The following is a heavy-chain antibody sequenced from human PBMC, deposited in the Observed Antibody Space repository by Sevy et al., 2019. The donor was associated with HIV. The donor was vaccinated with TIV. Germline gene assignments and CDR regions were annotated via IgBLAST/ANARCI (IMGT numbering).Heavy chain of an antibody. CDR3: ARGNDYSNNVGYSSTWYLAY. CDR1: GFIFNKYG. D-gene: IGHD4-4*01. CDR2: INSDGSST. J-gene: IGHJ4*02. Sequence: GGSLRLSCVASGFIFNKYGMHWVRRAPGKGLVWVSRINSDGSSTAYEDSVRGRFTISRDNAKNTLYLEMNSLRGEDTAVYYCARGNDYSNNVGYSSTWYLAYWGQGSLVTVSS. V-gene: IGHV3-74*01.